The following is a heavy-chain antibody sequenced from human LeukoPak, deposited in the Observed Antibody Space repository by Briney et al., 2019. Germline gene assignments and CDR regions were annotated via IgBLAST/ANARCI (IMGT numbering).Heavy chain of an antibody. V-gene: IGHV1-8*03. CDR3: ARDLEWEPLDAFDI. CDR1: GYTFTTYD. D-gene: IGHD1-26*01. Sequence: ASVKVSCKASGYTFTTYDINWVRQATGQGLQWMGWINPNSGNTGYAQKFQGRITITRNTSISTVYMELSSLRSEDTAVYYCARDLEWEPLDAFDIWGQGTMVTVSS. CDR2: INPNSGNT. J-gene: IGHJ3*02.